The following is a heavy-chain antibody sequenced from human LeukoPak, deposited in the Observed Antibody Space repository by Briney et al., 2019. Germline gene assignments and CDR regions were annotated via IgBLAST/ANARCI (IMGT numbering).Heavy chain of an antibody. CDR2: ISYDGSNK. CDR3: ARFPSIAAYDY. CDR1: GFTFSSYG. D-gene: IGHD6-13*01. J-gene: IGHJ4*02. Sequence: GGSLRLSCAASGFTFSSYGMHWVRQAPGKGLEWVAVISYDGSNKYYADSVKGRFTISRDNSKNTLYLQMNSLRAEDTAVYYCARFPSIAAYDYWGQGTLVTVSS. V-gene: IGHV3-30*03.